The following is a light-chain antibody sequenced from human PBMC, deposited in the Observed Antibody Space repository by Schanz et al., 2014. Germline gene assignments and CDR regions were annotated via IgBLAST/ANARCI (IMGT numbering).Light chain of an antibody. CDR2: AAS. Sequence: DIQMTQSPSSLSASVGDRVTITCRASQSISNYLNWYQQKPAKAPKLLIYAASSLQSGVPSRFSSGGSGTDFTLTISSLQPEDFATYYCQQSYSTPYTFGQGTKLEIK. J-gene: IGKJ2*01. CDR1: QSISNY. V-gene: IGKV1-39*01. CDR3: QQSYSTPYT.